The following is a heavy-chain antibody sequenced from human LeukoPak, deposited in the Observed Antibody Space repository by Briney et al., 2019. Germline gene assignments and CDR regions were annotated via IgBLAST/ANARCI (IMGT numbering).Heavy chain of an antibody. V-gene: IGHV4-39*01. Sequence: PSETLSLTCTVSGDSIRSRSYYWAWIRQPPGKGLEWIGTIYYSGNTYYNPSLKSRVTISVDTSKNQFSLKLSSVTAADTAVYFCARYYGSGRDGDYWGQGTLVTVSS. CDR3: ARYYGSGRDGDY. CDR1: GDSIRSRSYY. CDR2: IYYSGNT. J-gene: IGHJ4*02. D-gene: IGHD3-10*01.